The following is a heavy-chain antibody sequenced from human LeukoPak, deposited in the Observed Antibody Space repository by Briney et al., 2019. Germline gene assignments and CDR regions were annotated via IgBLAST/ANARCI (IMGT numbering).Heavy chain of an antibody. Sequence: SETLSLTCTVSGGSISSSRDYWAWLRQPPGKGLEWIANIYYSGSTYYSPSLKSRVTISVDTSKNQFSLKLSSVTAADTAVYYCARHGASSWFDPWGQGTLVTVSS. CDR3: ARHGASSWFDP. CDR2: IYYSGST. V-gene: IGHV4-39*01. J-gene: IGHJ5*02. D-gene: IGHD6-13*01. CDR1: GGSISSSRDY.